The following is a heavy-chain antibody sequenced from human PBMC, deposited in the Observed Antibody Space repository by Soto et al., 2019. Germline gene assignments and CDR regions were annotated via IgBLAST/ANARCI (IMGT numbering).Heavy chain of an antibody. CDR1: GFIFSSHN. CDR2: ITGSSSYI. J-gene: IGHJ6*02. V-gene: IGHV3-21*06. D-gene: IGHD3-9*01. Sequence: GGSLRLSCAASGFIFSSHNMNWVRQAPGKGLEWVSSITGSSSYIFYADSVKGRFTISRDNAKNTVYLQVNSLRAEDTGVYYCARLVASETGYGMDIWGQGTTVTVSS. CDR3: ARLVASETGYGMDI.